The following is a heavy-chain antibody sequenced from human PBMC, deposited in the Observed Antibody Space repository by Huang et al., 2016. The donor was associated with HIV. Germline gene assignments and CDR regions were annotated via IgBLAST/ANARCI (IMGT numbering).Heavy chain of an antibody. Sequence: QVQLVQSGAEVKKPGSSVKVSCKASGGTFSSYAISWVRQAPGHGLEWMGGILPIFGNANDAQKFQGRVTITADESTSTAYMELSSLRSEDTAVDYCARVESRRYYDSSGYYYWGQGTLVTVSS. CDR3: ARVESRRYYDSSGYYY. J-gene: IGHJ4*02. D-gene: IGHD3-22*01. V-gene: IGHV1-69*01. CDR1: GGTFSSYA. CDR2: ILPIFGNA.